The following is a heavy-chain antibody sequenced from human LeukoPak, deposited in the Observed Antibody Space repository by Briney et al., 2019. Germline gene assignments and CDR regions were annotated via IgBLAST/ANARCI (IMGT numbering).Heavy chain of an antibody. J-gene: IGHJ3*02. Sequence: ASVKVSCKASGYTFTRYGITWLRQAPGQGLEWMGWISAYNGNTNYAQKLQGRVTMTTDTSTSTAYMELRSLRSDDTAVYYCARQMGSSRAFDIWGQGTMVTVSS. CDR3: ARQMGSSRAFDI. V-gene: IGHV1-18*01. CDR1: GYTFTRYG. D-gene: IGHD6-13*01. CDR2: ISAYNGNT.